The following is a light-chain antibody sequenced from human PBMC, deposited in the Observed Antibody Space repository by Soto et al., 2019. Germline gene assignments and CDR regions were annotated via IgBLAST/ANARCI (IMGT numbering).Light chain of an antibody. CDR2: GAS. CDR3: QHFHNWPPWT. J-gene: IGKJ1*01. Sequence: EVVMTQSPDTLSVSPGERATLSCRASQSVSSSLAWYQQKPGQAPRLLIYGASTSATGVPARFSGSGSGTEFTLTISSLQSEDVAVYYCQHFHNWPPWTFGQGTRVEIK. CDR1: QSVSSS. V-gene: IGKV3-15*01.